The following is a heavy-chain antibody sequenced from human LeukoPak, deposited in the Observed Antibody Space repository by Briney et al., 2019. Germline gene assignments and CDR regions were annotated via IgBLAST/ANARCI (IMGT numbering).Heavy chain of an antibody. CDR2: IIPIFGTA. D-gene: IGHD5-12*01. V-gene: IGHV1-69*05. Sequence: ASVKVSCKASGGTFSSYAISWVRQAPGQGLEWMGGIIPIFGTANYAQKFQGRVTITTDESTSTAYMELSSLRSEDTAVYYCARAGYSGYDSKFDYWGQGTLATVSS. CDR1: GGTFSSYA. J-gene: IGHJ4*02. CDR3: ARAGYSGYDSKFDY.